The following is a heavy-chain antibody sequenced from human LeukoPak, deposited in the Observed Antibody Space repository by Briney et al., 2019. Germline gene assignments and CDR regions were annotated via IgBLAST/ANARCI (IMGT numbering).Heavy chain of an antibody. CDR3: AITRPLRWPSYGTDY. V-gene: IGHV3-23*01. D-gene: IGHD4-23*01. CDR2: ISGSGGST. J-gene: IGHJ4*02. Sequence: PGGSLRLSCAASGLTFRTYVMSWVRQAPGKVLEWVSAISGSGGSTYYADSVKGRFTISRDNSKNTLYLQMNSLRAEDTAVYYCAITRPLRWPSYGTDYWGQGTLVTVSS. CDR1: GLTFRTYV.